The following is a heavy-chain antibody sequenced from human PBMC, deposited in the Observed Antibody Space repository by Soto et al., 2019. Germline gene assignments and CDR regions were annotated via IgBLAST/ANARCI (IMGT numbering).Heavy chain of an antibody. CDR3: VRDYIRYFDWLSVRKFDS. Sequence: GGSLRLSCAASGFTFSDYYMSWIRQAPGKGLEWVSFISSTGSTIFYADSVKARFTISRDNAKNSLYLQMNSLRAEDTAVYYCVRDYIRYFDWLSVRKFDSWGQGTLVTVSS. J-gene: IGHJ4*02. V-gene: IGHV3-11*01. CDR1: GFTFSDYY. CDR2: ISSTGSTI. D-gene: IGHD3-9*01.